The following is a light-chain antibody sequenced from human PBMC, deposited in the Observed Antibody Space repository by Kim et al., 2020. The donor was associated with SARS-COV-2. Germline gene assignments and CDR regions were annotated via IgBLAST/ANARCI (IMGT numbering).Light chain of an antibody. Sequence: DIQMAQSPSSLSASVGDRVTITCRASQGISNSLAWYRQKPGKVPMLLISGASTLRSGVPSRFRGSGSGTDFTLTLSSLQPEDAATYYCQKYNSAPWTFGQGTKVDIK. CDR3: QKYNSAPWT. CDR1: QGISNS. V-gene: IGKV1-27*01. J-gene: IGKJ1*01. CDR2: GAS.